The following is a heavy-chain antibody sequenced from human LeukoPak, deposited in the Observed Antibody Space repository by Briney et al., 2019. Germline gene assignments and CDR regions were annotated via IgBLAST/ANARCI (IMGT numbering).Heavy chain of an antibody. CDR2: IKQDGSEK. D-gene: IGHD2-15*01. V-gene: IGHV3-7*05. CDR1: GFTFSSYW. CDR3: ASHQEWQLPSGFDI. J-gene: IGHJ3*02. Sequence: GGSLRLSCAASGFTFSSYWMSWVRQAPGKGVEWVANIKQDGSEKYYVDSVKGRFTISRDNAKNSLDLQMNSLRAEDTAVYYCASHQEWQLPSGFDIWGQGTMVTVSS.